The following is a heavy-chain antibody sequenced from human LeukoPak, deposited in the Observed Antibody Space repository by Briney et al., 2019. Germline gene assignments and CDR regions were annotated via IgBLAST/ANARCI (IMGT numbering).Heavy chain of an antibody. V-gene: IGHV3-23*01. CDR2: ISGSGGST. CDR3: AKDIRVGTGWFGELTPYGTDV. CDR1: GFTFSSYA. Sequence: GGSLRLSCAASGFTFSSYAMSWVRQAPGKGLEWVSAISGSGGSTYYADSVKGRFTISRDNSKNTLYLQMNSLRAEDTALYYCAKDIRVGTGWFGELTPYGTDVWGQGTTVTVSS. D-gene: IGHD3-10*01. J-gene: IGHJ6*02.